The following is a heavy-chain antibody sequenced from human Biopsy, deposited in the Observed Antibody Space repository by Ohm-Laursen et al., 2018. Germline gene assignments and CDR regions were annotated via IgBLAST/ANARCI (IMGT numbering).Heavy chain of an antibody. V-gene: IGHV3-11*01. D-gene: IGHD3-10*01. Sequence: LRLSCAASGFTFGDYYMSWIRQAPGKGLEWLSYISGSGVTKMYADSVKGRFTASRDNAKNSLYLEMNNLTVEDTAVYYCATDGAGSYNENWGQGTLVSVSS. CDR1: GFTFGDYY. CDR3: ATDGAGSYNEN. J-gene: IGHJ4*02. CDR2: ISGSGVTK.